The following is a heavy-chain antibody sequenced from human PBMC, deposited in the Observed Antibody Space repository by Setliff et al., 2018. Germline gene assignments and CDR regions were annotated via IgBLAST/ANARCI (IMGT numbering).Heavy chain of an antibody. CDR1: GFTFSSYS. V-gene: IGHV3-7*03. J-gene: IGHJ4*02. CDR2: IKQDGSEE. CDR3: AKDLTQHNY. D-gene: IGHD2-21*01. Sequence: GGSLRLSCAGSGFTFSSYSMNWVSQAPGKGLEWVAHIKQDGSEEYYVDSVKGRFTISRDNSKDTLYLQMNSLRAEDTAFYYCAKDLTQHNYWGQGTLVTVSS.